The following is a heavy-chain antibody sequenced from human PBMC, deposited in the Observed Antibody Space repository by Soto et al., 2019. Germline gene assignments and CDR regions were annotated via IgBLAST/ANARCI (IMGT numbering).Heavy chain of an antibody. Sequence: QITLKESGPTLVKPTQTLTLTCTFSGFSLSTSGVGVGWIRQPPGKALEWLALIYWDDDKRYSPSLKSRLTITKDTSKNQVVLTMTHMDPGDTATYYCAHRRRQGGIQLWLPHFDSWGQGTLVTVSS. CDR3: AHRRRQGGIQLWLPHFDS. CDR1: GFSLSTSGVG. V-gene: IGHV2-5*02. J-gene: IGHJ4*02. D-gene: IGHD5-18*01. CDR2: IYWDDDK.